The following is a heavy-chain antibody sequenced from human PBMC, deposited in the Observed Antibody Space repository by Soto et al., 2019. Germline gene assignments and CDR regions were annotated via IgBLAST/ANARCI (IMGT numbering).Heavy chain of an antibody. Sequence: PGGSLRLSCAVSGFPFVRYSMNWVGQAPGKGLEWIAYISGSSSTIKYADSVKGRFTISRDNAKNSLYLQMNSLRAEDTAVYFCARDVYIGTWTTEEDVWGQGTTVTVSS. CDR2: ISGSSSTI. CDR1: GFPFVRYS. CDR3: ARDVYIGTWTTEEDV. J-gene: IGHJ6*02. D-gene: IGHD2-15*01. V-gene: IGHV3-48*01.